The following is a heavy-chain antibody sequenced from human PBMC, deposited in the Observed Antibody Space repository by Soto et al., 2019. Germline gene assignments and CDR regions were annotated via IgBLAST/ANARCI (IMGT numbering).Heavy chain of an antibody. CDR2: INHSGST. D-gene: IGHD7-27*01. CDR3: ARANWYSEY. CDR1: GGSFRGYY. Sequence: SETLSLTCAVYGGSFRGYYWSWIRQPPGKGLEWIGEINHSGSTNYNPSLKSRVTISVDTSKNQFSLNLTSLTAADTAIYYCARANWYSEYWGQGTLVTVSS. J-gene: IGHJ4*02. V-gene: IGHV4-34*01.